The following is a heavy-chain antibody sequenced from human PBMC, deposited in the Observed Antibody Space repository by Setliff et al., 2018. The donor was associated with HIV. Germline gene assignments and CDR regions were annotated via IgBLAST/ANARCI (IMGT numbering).Heavy chain of an antibody. J-gene: IGHJ6*02. CDR2: IKRSGST. Sequence: PSETLSLTCAVDGGSFSGYYWNWIRQPPGKGLDWIGEIKRSGSTNYNPSLKSRVTISVDTSKNQFSLKLSSVTAAATAVYYCARDDSSGWHFYYYYGMDVWGQVTTVTVSS. D-gene: IGHD6-19*01. CDR3: ARDDSSGWHFYYYYGMDV. CDR1: GGSFSGYY. V-gene: IGHV4-34*01.